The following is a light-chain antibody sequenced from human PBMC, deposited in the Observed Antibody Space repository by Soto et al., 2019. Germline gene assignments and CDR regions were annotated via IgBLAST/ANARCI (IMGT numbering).Light chain of an antibody. V-gene: IGKV3-15*01. CDR3: QQYNKWRT. J-gene: IGKJ1*01. Sequence: EIVMTQSPATLSVSPGERATLSCRASESVSSNLAWYQQKPGQAPSLLIYGASTRATGIPARISGSGSGTESTLTIRSLQSEDFAVYYCQQYNKWRTFGQGTKLDIK. CDR1: ESVSSN. CDR2: GAS.